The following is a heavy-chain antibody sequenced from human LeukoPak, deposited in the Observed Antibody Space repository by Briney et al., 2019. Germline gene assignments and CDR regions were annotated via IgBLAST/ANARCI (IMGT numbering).Heavy chain of an antibody. CDR2: IWSDGNNK. J-gene: IGHJ4*02. CDR3: AREVGNYYGDPVVY. CDR1: GFIFSSFG. D-gene: IGHD4-17*01. V-gene: IGHV3-33*01. Sequence: GGSLRLSCAASGFIFSSFGMHWVRQAPGKGLEWVAAIWSDGNNKYYADSVKGRFTISRDNSRNTLYLQMNSLRAEDTAVYYCAREVGNYYGDPVVYWGQGTLVTVSS.